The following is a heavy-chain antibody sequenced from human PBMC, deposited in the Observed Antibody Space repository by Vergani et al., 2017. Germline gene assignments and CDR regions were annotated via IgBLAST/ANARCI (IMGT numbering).Heavy chain of an antibody. V-gene: IGHV3-30*02. CDR3: GKTRGTVVGTWWFDP. D-gene: IGHD1-7*01. CDR1: GFTFSSYG. Sequence: QVQLVESGGGVVQPGGSLRLSCAASGFTFSSYGMHWVRQAPGKGLEWVTFTRPHEDGAFYSASVRGRFTVSRDNSKNTLYLEMNRLNVDDTAIYYFGKTRGTVVGTWWFDPWGQGTPVTVSS. CDR2: TRPHEDGA. J-gene: IGHJ5*02.